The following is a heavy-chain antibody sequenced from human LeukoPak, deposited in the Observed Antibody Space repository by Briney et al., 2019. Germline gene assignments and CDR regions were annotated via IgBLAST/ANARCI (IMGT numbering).Heavy chain of an antibody. CDR2: ISYDGSNK. J-gene: IGHJ4*02. Sequence: GGSLRLSCAASGFTFSNYGMHWVRQAPGKGLEWVAVISYDGSNKYYAGSVKGRFTISRDNSKNTLYLQMNSLRAEDTAVYYCAKPNFDSSGYLLDYWGQGTLVTVSS. D-gene: IGHD3-22*01. V-gene: IGHV3-30*18. CDR1: GFTFSNYG. CDR3: AKPNFDSSGYLLDY.